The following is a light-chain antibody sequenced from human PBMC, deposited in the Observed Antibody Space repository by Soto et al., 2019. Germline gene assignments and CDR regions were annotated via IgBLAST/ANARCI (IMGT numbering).Light chain of an antibody. CDR1: QDIISG. J-gene: IGKJ3*01. CDR3: QQTNNFPFS. Sequence: DIQMTQSPTSVSASVGDRVTIICRASQDIISGLAWYQQKSGQAPRLLIFAATSLQRGVPSRFRGTGSGTDFTLTISSLQPEDFATCYCQQTNNFPFSFGPGTKVDIK. V-gene: IGKV1-12*02. CDR2: AAT.